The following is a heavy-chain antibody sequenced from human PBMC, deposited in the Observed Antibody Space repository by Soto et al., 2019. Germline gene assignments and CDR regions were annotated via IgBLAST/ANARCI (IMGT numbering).Heavy chain of an antibody. CDR1: GYTFTSYG. CDR3: AREDGYCSSTSCPTAWFDP. CDR2: ISAYNGNT. D-gene: IGHD2-2*01. J-gene: IGHJ5*02. V-gene: IGHV1-18*01. Sequence: ASVKVSCKASGYTFTSYGISWVRQAPGQGLDWMGWISAYNGNTNYAQKLQGRVTMTTDTSTSTAYMELRSLRSDDTAVYYCAREDGYCSSTSCPTAWFDPWGQGTLVTVSS.